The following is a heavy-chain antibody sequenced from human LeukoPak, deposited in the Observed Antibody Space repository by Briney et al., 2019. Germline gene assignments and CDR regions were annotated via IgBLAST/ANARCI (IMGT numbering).Heavy chain of an antibody. Sequence: SETLSLTCTVSGGSITSSAYYWGWIRQPPGKGLEWIASIFHSGSTNYNPSLRSRVTIAVDTSKNQFSLKLSSVTAADTAVYYCARVSGYSYGGNDYWGQGTLVTVSS. CDR1: GGSITSSAYY. CDR2: IFHSGST. V-gene: IGHV4-39*01. CDR3: ARVSGYSYGGNDY. J-gene: IGHJ4*02. D-gene: IGHD5-18*01.